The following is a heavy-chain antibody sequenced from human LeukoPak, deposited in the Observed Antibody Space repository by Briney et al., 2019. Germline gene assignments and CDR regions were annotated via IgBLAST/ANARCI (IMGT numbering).Heavy chain of an antibody. CDR1: GFTFSSYS. D-gene: IGHD6-6*01. CDR2: ISSSSSTI. Sequence: GGSLRLSCAASGFTFSSYSMNWVRQAPGKGLEWVSYISSSSSTIYYADSVKGRFTIPRDNAKNSLYLQMNSLRAEDTAVYYCARGSGGSSSSQDYWGQGTLVTVSS. V-gene: IGHV3-48*01. J-gene: IGHJ4*01. CDR3: ARGSGGSSSSQDY.